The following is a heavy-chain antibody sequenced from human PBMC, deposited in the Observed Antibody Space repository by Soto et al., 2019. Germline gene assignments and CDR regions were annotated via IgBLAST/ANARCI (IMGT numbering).Heavy chain of an antibody. CDR3: ARDLGLRLGEPYDY. Sequence: GGSLRLSCAASGFTFDDYGMSWVRQAPGKGLEWVSGINWNGGSTGYADSVKGRFTISRDNAKNSLYLQMNSLRAEDTALYCCARDLGLRLGEPYDYWGQGTLVTVSS. D-gene: IGHD3-16*01. V-gene: IGHV3-20*04. CDR1: GFTFDDYG. J-gene: IGHJ4*02. CDR2: INWNGGST.